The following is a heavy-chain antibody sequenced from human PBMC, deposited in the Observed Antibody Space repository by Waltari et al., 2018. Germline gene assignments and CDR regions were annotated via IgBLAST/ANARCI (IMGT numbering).Heavy chain of an antibody. CDR2: IYYRGST. V-gene: IGHV4-39*01. D-gene: IGHD3-10*01. CDR1: GASITNSNSY. Sequence: QLQLQESGPGLVKPSETLSLTCSVSGASITNSNSYWSWIRQPPGKGVYFLFSIYYRGSTYSSPSLTSRVTISLDTSKNQLSLKVSSVTVADTAIYFCARNMESPYNAPYYFYYMDVWGKGTTVTVSS. J-gene: IGHJ6*03. CDR3: ARNMESPYNAPYYFYYMDV.